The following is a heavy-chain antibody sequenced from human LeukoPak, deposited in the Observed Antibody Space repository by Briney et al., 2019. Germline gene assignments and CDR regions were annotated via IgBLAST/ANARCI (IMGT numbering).Heavy chain of an antibody. CDR3: AELGITMSGGV. J-gene: IGHJ6*04. CDR1: GFTFSSYE. D-gene: IGHD3-10*02. V-gene: IGHV3-48*03. CDR2: ISSSGSTI. Sequence: GGSLRLSCAASGFTFSSYEMIWLRQAPGKGVEWVSYISSSGSTIYYAHSVKGRFNIPRDNAKNSLYLQMNSLRDEDTAVYYCAELGITMSGGVWGKGTTVTISS.